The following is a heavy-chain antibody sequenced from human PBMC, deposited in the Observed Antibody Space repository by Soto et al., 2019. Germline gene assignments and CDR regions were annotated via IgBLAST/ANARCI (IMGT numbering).Heavy chain of an antibody. Sequence: PSETLSLTCTVSGGSVSSGSYYWSWIRXPPGKGLEWIGYIYYSGSTNYNPSLKSRVTISVDTSKNQFSLKLSSVTAADTAVYYCVLSTIFGPYYFDYWGQGTLVTVSS. CDR3: VLSTIFGPYYFDY. CDR1: GGSVSSGSYY. V-gene: IGHV4-61*01. J-gene: IGHJ4*02. D-gene: IGHD3-3*01. CDR2: IYYSGST.